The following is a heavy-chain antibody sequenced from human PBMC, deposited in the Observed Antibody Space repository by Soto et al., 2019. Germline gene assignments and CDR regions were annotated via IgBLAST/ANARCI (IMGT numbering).Heavy chain of an antibody. V-gene: IGHV4-59*02. CDR3: ARVGHLNVYYASDY. J-gene: IGHJ4*02. D-gene: IGHD1-26*01. CDR1: GGSVRDSY. CDR2: VSASGTT. Sequence: PSETLSLTCTVYGGSVRDSYWTWIRQPPGKGLEWIGYVSASGTTKYSSSLKSRVTMSVDTSKNQFSLKVNSVTTADTAIYYCARVGHLNVYYASDYWGQGVLVTVSS.